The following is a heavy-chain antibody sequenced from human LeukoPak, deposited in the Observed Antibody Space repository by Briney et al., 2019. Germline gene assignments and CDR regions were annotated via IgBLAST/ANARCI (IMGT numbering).Heavy chain of an antibody. CDR2: IKQDGSEK. D-gene: IGHD4-17*01. CDR3: ARDSYGAFWDY. J-gene: IGHJ4*02. CDR1: GFTFSSYW. Sequence: GGSLRLSCAASGFTFSSYWMSWVRQAPGKGLEWVANIKQDGSEKYYVDSVKGRFTISRDSAKNSLYLQMNSLRAEDTAVYYCARDSYGAFWDYWGQGTLVTVSS. V-gene: IGHV3-7*01.